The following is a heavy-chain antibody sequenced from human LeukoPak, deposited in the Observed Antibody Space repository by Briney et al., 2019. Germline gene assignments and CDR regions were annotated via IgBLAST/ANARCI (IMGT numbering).Heavy chain of an antibody. D-gene: IGHD2-8*01. CDR3: ARSNGLRYFDR. CDR1: GFTFSTYA. CDR2: FGSTGTI. V-gene: IGHV3-48*03. J-gene: IGHJ4*02. Sequence: GGSLRLSCVASGFTFSTYAMNWIRQAPGKGLEWVAYFGSTGTIHYADSMRGRFTISRDNAEMSLFLHMNSLRVDDTAVYYCARSNGLRYFDRWGQGTLVTVSS.